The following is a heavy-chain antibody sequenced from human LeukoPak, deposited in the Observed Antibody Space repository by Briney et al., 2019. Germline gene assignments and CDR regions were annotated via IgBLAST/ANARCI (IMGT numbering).Heavy chain of an antibody. CDR2: ISSSSSTI. V-gene: IGHV3-48*04. CDR1: GFTFSSYS. D-gene: IGHD6-6*01. CDR3: ARDKFGFVYSSSSFGEFDY. J-gene: IGHJ4*02. Sequence: GGSLRLSCAASGFTFSSYSMNWVRQAPGKGLEWVSYISSSSSTIYYADSVKGRFTISRDNAKNSLYLQVNSVRAEDTAVYYCARDKFGFVYSSSSFGEFDYWGQGTLVTVSS.